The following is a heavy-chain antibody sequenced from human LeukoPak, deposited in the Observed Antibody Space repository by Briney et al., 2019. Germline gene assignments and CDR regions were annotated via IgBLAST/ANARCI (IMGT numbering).Heavy chain of an antibody. J-gene: IGHJ5*02. CDR3: ARGRPTCGDKHNWFDP. CDR1: GGSFSGYY. D-gene: IGHD4-17*01. Sequence: SETLSLTCAVYGGSFSGYYWSWIRQPPGKGLEWIGEINHSGSTNYNPSLKSRVTISVDTSKNQFSLKLSSVTAADTAVYYCARGRPTCGDKHNWFDPWGQGTLVTVSS. CDR2: INHSGST. V-gene: IGHV4-34*01.